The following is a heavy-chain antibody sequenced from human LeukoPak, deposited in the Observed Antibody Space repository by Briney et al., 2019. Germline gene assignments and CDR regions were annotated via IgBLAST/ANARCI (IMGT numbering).Heavy chain of an antibody. J-gene: IGHJ6*02. CDR2: ISYDGSNK. CDR3: ASQLRDCSSTSCYGGYYYYAMDA. D-gene: IGHD2-2*01. V-gene: IGHV3-30*03. CDR1: GFTFSSYG. Sequence: GGSLRLSCAASGFTFSSYGLHWVRQAPGKGLEWVALISYDGSNKYYADSVKGRFTISRDNSKNTLYLQMNSLRAEDTAVYYCASQLRDCSSTSCYGGYYYYAMDAWGQGTTVTVSS.